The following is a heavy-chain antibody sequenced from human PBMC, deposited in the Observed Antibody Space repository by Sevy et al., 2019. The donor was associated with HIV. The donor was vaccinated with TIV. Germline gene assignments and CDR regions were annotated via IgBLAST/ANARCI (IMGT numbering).Heavy chain of an antibody. D-gene: IGHD3-10*01. V-gene: IGHV3-33*01. CDR3: TSGAYYYASRTENFDY. CDR1: GFTFSSYG. CDR2: IWYDGSSK. J-gene: IGHJ4*02. Sequence: GGSLRLSCAASGFTFSSYGMHWVHQAPGKGLEWVALIWYDGSSKYYADSVKGRFTISRDNSKNTLYLQMNSLRAEDTAVYYCTSGAYYYASRTENFDYWGQGTLVTVSS.